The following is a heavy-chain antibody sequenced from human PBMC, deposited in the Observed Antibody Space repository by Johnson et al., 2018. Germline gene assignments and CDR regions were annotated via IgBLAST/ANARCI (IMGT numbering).Heavy chain of an antibody. D-gene: IGHD3-10*01. CDR1: GFTFSSYA. Sequence: QVQLVQSGGGVVQPGRSLRLSCAASGFTFSSYAMHWVRQAPGKGLEWVAVISYDGSNKYYADSVKGRFTISRENSKNTLYLQMNSLRAGDTAVYYCARDLRLLLCGESNGDYYMDVGGKGTTVTVSS. CDR2: ISYDGSNK. V-gene: IGHV3-30-3*01. CDR3: ARDLRLLLCGESNGDYYMDV. J-gene: IGHJ6*03.